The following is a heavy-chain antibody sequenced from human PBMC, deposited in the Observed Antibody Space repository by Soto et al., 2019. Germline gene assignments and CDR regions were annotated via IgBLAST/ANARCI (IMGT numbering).Heavy chain of an antibody. CDR1: GGSISSSNYY. V-gene: IGHV4-39*01. CDR2: IYDSGYT. CDR3: ARLGGYCSSTSCYGYYGMDV. Sequence: SETLSLTCTVSGGSISSSNYYWVWNRQPPGKGLEWIGSIYDSGYTYYNPSLKSRVTVSVDTSKNQFSLTLTSVTAADTAVYYCARLGGYCSSTSCYGYYGMDVWGQETTVTVSS. J-gene: IGHJ6*02. D-gene: IGHD2-2*01.